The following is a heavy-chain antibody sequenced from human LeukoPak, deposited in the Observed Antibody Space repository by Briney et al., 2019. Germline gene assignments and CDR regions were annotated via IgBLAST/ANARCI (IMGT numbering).Heavy chain of an antibody. V-gene: IGHV1-18*01. CDR2: ISAYNGNT. Sequence: VASVKVSCKASGYTFTSYGISWVRQAPGRGLEWMGWISAYNGNTNYAQKLQGRVTMTTDTSTSTAYMELRSLRSDDTAVYYCARSFTIFGVVIGPYYYYGMDVWGQGTTVTVSS. CDR3: ARSFTIFGVVIGPYYYYGMDV. D-gene: IGHD3-3*01. J-gene: IGHJ6*02. CDR1: GYTFTSYG.